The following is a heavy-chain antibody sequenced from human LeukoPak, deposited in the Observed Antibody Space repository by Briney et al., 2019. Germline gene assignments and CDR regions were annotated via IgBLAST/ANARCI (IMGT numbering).Heavy chain of an antibody. J-gene: IGHJ4*02. CDR2: ISYVGSIT. CDR3: ARRIGAGAFDY. CDR1: GFTSSIYA. Sequence: GRSLRLSCAASGFTSSIYAMHWVRQAPGKGLEWVALISYVGSITYSADSVKGRFPISKDNSKHIPSLQMTSLRVEHTVLYYGARRIGAGAFDYWGQGTLVTVSS. V-gene: IGHV3-30-3*01. D-gene: IGHD6-13*01.